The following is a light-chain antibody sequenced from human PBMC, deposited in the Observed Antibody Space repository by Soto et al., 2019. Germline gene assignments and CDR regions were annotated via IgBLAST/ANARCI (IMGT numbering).Light chain of an antibody. Sequence: QSVLTQPASVSGSPGQSITISCTGSSSDVGGYNSVSWYQHHPGKAPQLLIYGVRNRPSGVSNRFSGSKSGNTASLTISGLQAEDEADYYCSSYTSSNTYVFGTGTKVTVL. V-gene: IGLV2-14*03. CDR3: SSYTSSNTYV. CDR2: GVR. CDR1: SSDVGGYNS. J-gene: IGLJ1*01.